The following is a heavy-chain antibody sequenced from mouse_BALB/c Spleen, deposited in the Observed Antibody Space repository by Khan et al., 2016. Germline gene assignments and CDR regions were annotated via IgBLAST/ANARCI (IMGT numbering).Heavy chain of an antibody. V-gene: IGHV1-9*01. J-gene: IGHJ4*01. CDR2: ILPGNGST. Sequence: QVQLQQSGAELMKPGASVKISCKATGYRFSSYWIEWVKQRPGHGLEWIGEILPGNGSTNYNEKFKGKATFTADTSSNTAYMQLSSLTSEYSAVYDCARGAARLENATDYWGQGTTATVSS. CDR3: ARGAARLENATDY. CDR1: GYRFSSYW. D-gene: IGHD2-13*01.